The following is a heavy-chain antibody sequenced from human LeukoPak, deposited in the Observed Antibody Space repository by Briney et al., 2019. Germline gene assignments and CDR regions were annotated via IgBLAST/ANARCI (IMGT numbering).Heavy chain of an antibody. Sequence: GGSPRLSCAASGFTFSSYAMSWVRQAPGKGLEWVSAISGSGGSTYYADSVKGRFTISRDNSKNTLYLQMNSLRAEDTAIYYCAREDYDLLTGYYGYYMDVWGKGTTVTISS. CDR1: GFTFSSYA. D-gene: IGHD3-9*01. V-gene: IGHV3-23*01. J-gene: IGHJ6*03. CDR2: ISGSGGST. CDR3: AREDYDLLTGYYGYYMDV.